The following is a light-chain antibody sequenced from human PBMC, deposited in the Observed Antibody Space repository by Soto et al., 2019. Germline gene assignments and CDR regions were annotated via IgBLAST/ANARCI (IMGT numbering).Light chain of an antibody. CDR2: WAS. V-gene: IGKV4-1*01. Sequence: DIVMTQSPDSLAVSLGERATINCKSSQSVLLTYNNKNYLAWYQQKPGQPPKVLISWASTRESGVPDRFSGSVSWTDFTLTITSLQAEDVAVYYCQQYYTTITFGGGTQVEIK. CDR3: QQYYTTIT. CDR1: QSVLLTYNNKNY. J-gene: IGKJ4*01.